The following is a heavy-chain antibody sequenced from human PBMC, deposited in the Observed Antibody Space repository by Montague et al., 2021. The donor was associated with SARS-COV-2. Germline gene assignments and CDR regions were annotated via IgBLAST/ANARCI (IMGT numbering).Heavy chain of an antibody. CDR2: IHHGGST. J-gene: IGHJ6*03. CDR1: GGSFSTYS. CDR3: PRLGDGVVPSPILGVGPYYSYYYMDV. V-gene: IGHV4-34*01. Sequence: SETLSLTCAVHGGSFSTYSWNWIRQPPGKGLEWIGEIHHGGSTNXNPSLKSRVTISAATSTTQFSLKLTSVAAADTAVYYCPRLGDGVVPSPILGVGPYYSYYYMDVWGKGTTVTVSS. D-gene: IGHD3-10*01.